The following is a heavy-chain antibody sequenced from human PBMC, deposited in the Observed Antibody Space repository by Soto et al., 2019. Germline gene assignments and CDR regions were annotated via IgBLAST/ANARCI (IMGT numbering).Heavy chain of an antibody. CDR3: ARSVVPAATIGYRMDV. D-gene: IGHD2-2*01. CDR1: GFSLSTSGMR. J-gene: IGHJ6*02. Sequence: SCPTLVNPTQTLTLTCTFSGFSLSTSGMRXSWIRQPPGKALEWLARIDWDDDKFYSTSLKTRLTISKDTSKNQVVLTMTNMDPVDTATYYCARSVVPAATIGYRMDVWGQGTTVTVSS. CDR2: IDWDDDK. V-gene: IGHV2-70*04.